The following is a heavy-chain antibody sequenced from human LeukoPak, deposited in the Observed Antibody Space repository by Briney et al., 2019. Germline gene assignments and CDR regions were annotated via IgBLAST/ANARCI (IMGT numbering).Heavy chain of an antibody. CDR3: ARGGYSSSWYWFDP. J-gene: IGHJ5*02. CDR2: ISSSGSTI. Sequence: GGSLGRSGAASGFTFSDYYMSWIRQAPGKGLEWVSYISSSGSTIYYADSVKGRFTISRDNAKNSLYLQMNSLRAEDTAVYYCARGGYSSSWYWFDPWGQGTLVTVSS. D-gene: IGHD6-13*01. CDR1: GFTFSDYY. V-gene: IGHV3-11*01.